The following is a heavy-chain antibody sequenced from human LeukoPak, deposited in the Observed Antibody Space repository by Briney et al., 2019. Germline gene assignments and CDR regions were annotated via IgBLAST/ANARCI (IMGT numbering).Heavy chain of an antibody. Sequence: SETLSLTCAVYGGSFSGYYWSWIRQPPGRGLEWIGEINHSGSTNYNPSLKSRVTMSIDTSKNQFSLNLRSVTAADSAVYYCARGGVTVIVVAIWGQGTLVTVSS. J-gene: IGHJ4*02. V-gene: IGHV4-34*01. CDR2: INHSGST. CDR1: GGSFSGYY. D-gene: IGHD3-22*01. CDR3: ARGGVTVIVVAI.